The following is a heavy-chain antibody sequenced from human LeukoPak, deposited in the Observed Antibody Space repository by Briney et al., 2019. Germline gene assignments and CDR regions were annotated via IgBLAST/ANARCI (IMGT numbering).Heavy chain of an antibody. V-gene: IGHV4-4*07. Sequence: SETLSLTCSVSGGSISGYYWTWMRQPAGRGLEWIGRIYSSGTSYSNPSLESRVTISLDASNNQFSLKLSSVTAADTAAFYCARENTGSYREFDYWGQGTLVTVSS. D-gene: IGHD1-26*01. CDR3: ARENTGSYREFDY. CDR2: IYSSGTS. CDR1: GGSISGYY. J-gene: IGHJ4*02.